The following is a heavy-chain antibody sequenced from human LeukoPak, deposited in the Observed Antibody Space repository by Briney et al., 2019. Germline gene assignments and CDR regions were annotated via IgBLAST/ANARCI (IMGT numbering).Heavy chain of an antibody. CDR3: ARRKGRWTYYYGSGTNSKDNWFDP. CDR1: DGSFNDYF. CDR2: INHSGST. Sequence: SETLSLTCAVYDGSFNDYFWSWVRQPPGKGLEWIGEINHSGSTNYNPSLKSRVTISVDTSKNQFSLKLSSVTAADTAVYYCARRKGRWTYYYGSGTNSKDNWFDPWGQGTLVTVSS. J-gene: IGHJ5*02. D-gene: IGHD3-10*01. V-gene: IGHV4-34*01.